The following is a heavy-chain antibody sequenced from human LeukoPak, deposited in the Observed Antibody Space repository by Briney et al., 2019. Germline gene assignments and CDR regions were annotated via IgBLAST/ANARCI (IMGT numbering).Heavy chain of an antibody. CDR2: ISSSSSYI. CDR3: ARGSLNYCSSTSCYTRPRYMDV. Sequence: GGSLRLSCAASGFTFSSYSMNWVRQAPGKGLEWVSSISSSSSYIYYADSVKGRFTISRDNAKNSLYLQMNSLRAEDTAVYYCARGSLNYCSSTSCYTRPRYMDVWGKGTTVTVSS. J-gene: IGHJ6*03. V-gene: IGHV3-21*01. CDR1: GFTFSSYS. D-gene: IGHD2-2*02.